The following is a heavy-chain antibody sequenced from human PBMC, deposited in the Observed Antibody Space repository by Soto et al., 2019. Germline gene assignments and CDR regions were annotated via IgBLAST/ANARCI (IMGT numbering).Heavy chain of an antibody. Sequence: DVQLAESGGGLVQPGGSLRLSCVASGFPYSVYSMDWVRQVPGKGLEWLAYVSPGGDTVHYADSVNGRFFISRDTPRNSVFLQMNSLRHEDTAVYYCVRGSRANCFDLWGPGTEVTVSS. J-gene: IGHJ3*01. CDR2: VSPGGDTV. CDR3: VRGSRANCFDL. CDR1: GFPYSVYS. V-gene: IGHV3-48*02.